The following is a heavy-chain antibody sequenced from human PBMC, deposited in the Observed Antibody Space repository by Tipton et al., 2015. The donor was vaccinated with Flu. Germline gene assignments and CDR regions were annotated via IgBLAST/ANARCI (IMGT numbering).Heavy chain of an antibody. CDR3: AGGPAFYYDSSGYYGMSAFDI. CDR1: GFTVSSNY. D-gene: IGHD3-22*01. J-gene: IGHJ3*02. V-gene: IGHV3-66*01. CDR2: IYSGGST. Sequence: GSLRLSCAASGFTVSSNYMSWVRQAPGKGLEWVSVIYSGGSTYYADSVKGRFTISRDNSKNTLYLQMNSLRAEDTAVYYCAGGPAFYYDSSGYYGMSAFDIWGQGTMVTVSS.